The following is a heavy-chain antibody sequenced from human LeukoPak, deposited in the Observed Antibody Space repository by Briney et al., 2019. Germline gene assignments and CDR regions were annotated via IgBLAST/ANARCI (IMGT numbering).Heavy chain of an antibody. Sequence: KPGGSLRLSCAASGFTFSTYSVNWVRQAPGKGLEWVSSISTTSGYIYYADSVRGRFTISRDNARNSLYLQINSLRPEDTAVYYCARDSGAGGYFYYYYMDVWGKGTTVTVSS. V-gene: IGHV3-21*01. J-gene: IGHJ6*03. CDR1: GFTFSTYS. D-gene: IGHD7-27*01. CDR2: ISTTSGYI. CDR3: ARDSGAGGYFYYYYMDV.